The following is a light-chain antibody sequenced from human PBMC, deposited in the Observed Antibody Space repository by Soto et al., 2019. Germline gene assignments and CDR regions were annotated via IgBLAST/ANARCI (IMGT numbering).Light chain of an antibody. Sequence: QSALTQPASVSGSPGQSITISCTGTSSDVGEYNSVSWYQQHPGKAPKLIIYEVTNRPSGVSDRLSGSKSGNTASLTISGLQAEDEADYYCSSYAGSNSYVFGTGTKVTVL. J-gene: IGLJ1*01. V-gene: IGLV2-14*01. CDR3: SSYAGSNSYV. CDR2: EVT. CDR1: SSDVGEYNS.